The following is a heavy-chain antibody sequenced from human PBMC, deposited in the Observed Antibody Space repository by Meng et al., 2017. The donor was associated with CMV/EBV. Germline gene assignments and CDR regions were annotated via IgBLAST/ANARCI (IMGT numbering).Heavy chain of an antibody. D-gene: IGHD3-10*01. CDR2: IYPGDSDT. V-gene: IGHV5-51*01. CDR3: ARGVDSGYYYYGMDV. J-gene: IGHJ6*02. Sequence: GESLNISCKGSGYSFTSYWIGWVRQMPGKGLEWMGIIYPGDSDTRYSPSFQGQVTISADKSISTAYLQWSSLKASDTAMYYCARGVDSGYYYYGMDVWGQGTTVTVSS. CDR1: GYSFTSYW.